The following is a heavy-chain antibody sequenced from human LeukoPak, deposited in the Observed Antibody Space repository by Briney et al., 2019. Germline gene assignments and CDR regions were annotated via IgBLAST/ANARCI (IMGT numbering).Heavy chain of an antibody. CDR3: SRIKYGGNSGYHFDY. V-gene: IGHV3-23*01. CDR2: IGDSGSGG. CDR1: GFNFNYFA. D-gene: IGHD4-23*01. Sequence: GGSLRLSCSASGFNFNYFAMSWIREAPGKRLEWVSTIGDSGSGGSYADSVRGRFTISRDNSKNIVYLQMHSLRVDDSAVYYCSRIKYGGNSGYHFDYWGQGTLVSVSS. J-gene: IGHJ4*02.